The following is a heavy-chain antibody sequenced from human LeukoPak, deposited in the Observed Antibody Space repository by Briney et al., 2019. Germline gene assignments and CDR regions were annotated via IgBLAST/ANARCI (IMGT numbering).Heavy chain of an antibody. D-gene: IGHD1-26*01. CDR2: VYYSGRT. CDR1: GGSISSSPYY. V-gene: IGHV4-39*07. Sequence: SSETLSLTCTVSGGSISSSPYYWGWIRQPPGKGLEWIGSVYYSGRTDYNPSLKSRVTISIDMSKNQFSLRLTSMTAADTAVYYCARNGIVGAPAAFDIWGQGTMVTVSS. J-gene: IGHJ3*02. CDR3: ARNGIVGAPAAFDI.